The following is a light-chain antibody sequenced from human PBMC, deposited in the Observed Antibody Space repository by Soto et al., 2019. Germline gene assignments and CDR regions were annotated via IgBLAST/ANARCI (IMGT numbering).Light chain of an antibody. J-gene: IGKJ4*01. CDR1: QTVWST. CDR3: QQYNKWPLT. CDR2: GAS. V-gene: IGKV3-15*01. Sequence: EIVMTQSPATLSVSPGERATLSCRASQTVWSTLAWYQQSPGQAPRLLIYGASTRATGIPARFSGSGSGTEFTLSISNLQSEDFAVYYCQQYNKWPLTFGGGTKVEIK.